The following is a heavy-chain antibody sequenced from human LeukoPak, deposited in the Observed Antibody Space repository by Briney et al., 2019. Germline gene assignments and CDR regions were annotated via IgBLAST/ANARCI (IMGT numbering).Heavy chain of an antibody. D-gene: IGHD6-13*01. CDR3: ASPYSSSWYAAFDI. CDR1: GGSINSNSHH. CDR2: IYYSGTT. V-gene: IGHV4-39*01. J-gene: IGHJ3*02. Sequence: SETLSLTCSVSGGSINSNSHHWDWIRQAPGKGLEWIGNIYYSGTTSYNPSLKSRVTISVDTSKNQFSLRLSSVTAADTAVYYCASPYSSSWYAAFDIWGQGTMVAVSS.